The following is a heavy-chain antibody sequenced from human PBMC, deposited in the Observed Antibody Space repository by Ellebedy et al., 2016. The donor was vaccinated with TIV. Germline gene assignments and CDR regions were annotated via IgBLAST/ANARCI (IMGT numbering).Heavy chain of an antibody. CDR3: AGHERQGDY. CDR2: INHSGRT. J-gene: IGHJ4*02. Sequence: SETLSLXCTVSGGSISSSSHYWSWIRQTPGKGLEWIGEINHSGRTNYNPSLKSRVTISVDTSKNQFSLKLSSVTAADTAVYYCAGHERQGDYWGQGTLVTVSS. V-gene: IGHV4-61*05. CDR1: GGSISSSSHY.